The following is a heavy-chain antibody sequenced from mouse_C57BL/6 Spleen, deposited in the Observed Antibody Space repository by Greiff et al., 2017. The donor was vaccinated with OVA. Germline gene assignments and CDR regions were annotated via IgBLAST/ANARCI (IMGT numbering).Heavy chain of an antibody. CDR1: GYTFTSYW. CDR3: ARRDYYGSGSFGY. CDR2: IDPSDSAT. D-gene: IGHD1-1*01. Sequence: QVQLQQSGAELVRPGSSVKLSCKASGYTFTSYWMHWVKQRPIQGLEWIGNIDPSDSATHYNQKFKDKATLTVDKSSSTAYMQLSSLTSEDSAVYYCARRDYYGSGSFGYWGQGTTLTVAS. V-gene: IGHV1-52*01. J-gene: IGHJ2*01.